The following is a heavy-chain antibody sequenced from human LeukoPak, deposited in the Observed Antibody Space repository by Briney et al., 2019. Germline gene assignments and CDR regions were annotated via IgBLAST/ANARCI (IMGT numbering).Heavy chain of an antibody. Sequence: GASVKVSCKASGYTFTSYGISWVRQAPGQGLEWMGWISAYNGNTNYAQKLQGRVTMTTDTSTSTAYMELRSLRSDDTAVYYCARTYLGGIVPAANWFDPWGQGTLVTVSS. CDR1: GYTFTSYG. J-gene: IGHJ5*02. D-gene: IGHD2-2*01. CDR2: ISAYNGNT. CDR3: ARTYLGGIVPAANWFDP. V-gene: IGHV1-18*01.